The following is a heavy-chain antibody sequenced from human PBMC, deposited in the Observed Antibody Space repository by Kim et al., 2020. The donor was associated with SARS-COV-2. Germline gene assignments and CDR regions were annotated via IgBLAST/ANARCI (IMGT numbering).Heavy chain of an antibody. CDR3: ARDRHSSSWYGEYDAFDI. CDR1: GGSISSGSYY. D-gene: IGHD6-13*01. J-gene: IGHJ3*02. V-gene: IGHV4-61*02. CDR2: IYTSGST. Sequence: SETLSLTCTVSGGSISSGSYYWSWIRQPAGKGLEWIGRIYTSGSTNYNPSLKSRVTISVETSKNQFSLKLSSVTAADTAVYYCARDRHSSSWYGEYDAFDIWGQGTMVTVSS.